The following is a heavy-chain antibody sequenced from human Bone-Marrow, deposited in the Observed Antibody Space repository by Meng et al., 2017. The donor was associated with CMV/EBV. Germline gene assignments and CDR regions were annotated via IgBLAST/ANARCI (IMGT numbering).Heavy chain of an antibody. Sequence: LSLTCAASGFTFSDYYMSWIRQAPGKGLEWVSYISSSGSTIYYADSVKGRFTISRDNSKNTLYLQMNSLRAEDTAVYYCARVKLAALGKGMDVWGQGTTVTGSS. V-gene: IGHV3-11*04. J-gene: IGHJ6*02. CDR2: ISSSGSTI. D-gene: IGHD6-6*01. CDR1: GFTFSDYY. CDR3: ARVKLAALGKGMDV.